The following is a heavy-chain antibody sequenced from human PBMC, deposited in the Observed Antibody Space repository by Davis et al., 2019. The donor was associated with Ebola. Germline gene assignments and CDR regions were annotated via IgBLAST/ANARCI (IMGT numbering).Heavy chain of an antibody. J-gene: IGHJ4*02. CDR2: IYYSGST. CDR3: ARPTAFSRIDY. D-gene: IGHD4-17*01. CDR1: GASISSSSYY. Sequence: MPSDTLSLPCTVSGASISSSSYYWGWIRQPPGKGLEWIGSIYYSGSTYYNPSLTSRVTISVDTSKNQFSLKLSSVTAADTAIYYCARPTAFSRIDYWGQGSLVTVSS. V-gene: IGHV4-39*01.